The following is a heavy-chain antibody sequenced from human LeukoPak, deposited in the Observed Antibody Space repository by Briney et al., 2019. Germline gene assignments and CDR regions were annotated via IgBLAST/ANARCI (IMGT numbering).Heavy chain of an antibody. CDR1: GGSISSGSYY. CDR3: ARVSYDFWSGYYPGEGLSYNYGMDV. CDR2: IYTSGST. Sequence: SETLSLTCTVSGGSISSGSYYWSWIRQPAGKGLEWIGRIYTSGSTNYNPSLKSRVTISVDTSKNQFSLKLSSVTAADTAVYYCARVSYDFWSGYYPGEGLSYNYGMDVWGQGTTVTVSS. D-gene: IGHD3-3*01. V-gene: IGHV4-61*02. J-gene: IGHJ6*02.